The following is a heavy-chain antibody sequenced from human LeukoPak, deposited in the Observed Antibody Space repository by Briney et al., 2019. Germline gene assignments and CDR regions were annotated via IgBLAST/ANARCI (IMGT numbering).Heavy chain of an antibody. CDR2: INTSGTT. J-gene: IGHJ4*02. Sequence: SETLSLTCTVSVGSISSHYWSWIRQPPGKGREWIGRINTSGTTNYNPSLKSRVTMSIDTSKNQFSLKLTSVTAADTAVYYCARDRQGEYGFDYWGQGTLVAVSS. CDR1: VGSISSHY. CDR3: ARDRQGEYGFDY. V-gene: IGHV4-4*07. D-gene: IGHD4-17*01.